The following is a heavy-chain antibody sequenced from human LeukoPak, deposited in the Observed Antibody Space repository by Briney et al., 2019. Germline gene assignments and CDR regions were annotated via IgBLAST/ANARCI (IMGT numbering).Heavy chain of an antibody. Sequence: GGSLRLSCAASGFTFRDYWMSWVRQAPGKGLEWVSAISGSGGSTYYADSVKGRFTISRDNSKNTLYLQMNSLRAEDTAVYYCAGDFWSGYYRINAFDIWGQGTMVTVSS. J-gene: IGHJ3*02. CDR2: ISGSGGST. V-gene: IGHV3-23*01. CDR1: GFTFRDYW. CDR3: AGDFWSGYYRINAFDI. D-gene: IGHD3-3*01.